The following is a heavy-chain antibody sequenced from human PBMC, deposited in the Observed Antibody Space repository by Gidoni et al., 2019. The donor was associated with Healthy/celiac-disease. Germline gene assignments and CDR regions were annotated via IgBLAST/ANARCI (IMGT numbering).Heavy chain of an antibody. D-gene: IGHD2-21*02. CDR3: ARVRKRYCGGDCTYYFDY. Sequence: EVQLVESGGVLVQPWGSLRLSCAASGFTFSSYWMSWVRQAPGQGLEWVANIKQDGSEKYYVDSVKGRFTISRDNAKNSLYLQMNSLRAEDTAVYDCARVRKRYCGGDCTYYFDYWGQGTLVTVSS. V-gene: IGHV3-7*01. CDR2: IKQDGSEK. CDR1: GFTFSSYW. J-gene: IGHJ4*02.